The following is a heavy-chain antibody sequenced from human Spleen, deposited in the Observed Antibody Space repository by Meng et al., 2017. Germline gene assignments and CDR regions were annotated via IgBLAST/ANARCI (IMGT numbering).Heavy chain of an antibody. CDR1: GFTFSSYV. V-gene: IGHV3-33*01. D-gene: IGHD6-6*01. J-gene: IGHJ4*02. CDR2: LWYDGSDK. CDR3: ATRASSSSEPFDY. Sequence: GESLKISCAASGFTFSSYVMNWVRQAPGKGLEWVSILWYDGSDKYYADSVKGRFTVSRDNSKNTLYLQMHSLRSEDTDIYYCATRASSSSEPFDYWGQGTLVTVSS.